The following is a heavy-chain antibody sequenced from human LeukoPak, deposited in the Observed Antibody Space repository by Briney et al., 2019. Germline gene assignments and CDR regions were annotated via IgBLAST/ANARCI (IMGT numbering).Heavy chain of an antibody. CDR3: ARDGSGSYFEGYWFDP. CDR1: GYTFTSYG. J-gene: IGHJ5*02. Sequence: ASVKVSCKASGYTFTSYGISWVRQAPGQGLEWMGWISAYNGNTNYEQKLQGRVTMTTDTSTSTAYMELRSLRSDDTAVYYCARDGSGSYFEGYWFDPWGQGTLVTVSS. V-gene: IGHV1-18*01. D-gene: IGHD1-26*01. CDR2: ISAYNGNT.